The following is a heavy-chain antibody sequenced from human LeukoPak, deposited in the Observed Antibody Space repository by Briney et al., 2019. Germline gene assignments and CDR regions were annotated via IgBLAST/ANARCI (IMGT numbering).Heavy chain of an antibody. CDR1: GFTFGGRL. CDR3: HPLAFVTN. J-gene: IGHJ4*02. Sequence: TGGSLRLSCAVSGFTFGGRLMHWVRQAPGKGLVRVALIKDDGSTTNYADSVKGRFTASRDDAKNTVYLQMSSLRAEDTAVYYCHPLAFVTNWGQGTLVTVSS. V-gene: IGHV3-74*01. CDR2: IKDDGSTT. D-gene: IGHD2-8*01.